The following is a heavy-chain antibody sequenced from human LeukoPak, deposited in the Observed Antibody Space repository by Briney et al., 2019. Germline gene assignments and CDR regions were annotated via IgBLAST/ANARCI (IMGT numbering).Heavy chain of an antibody. Sequence: SETLSLTCTVSGGSIRSNYWSWIRQPPGKGLEWIGYIYYSGSTNYNPSLKSRVTISVDTSKNQFSLKLSSVTAADTAVYYCASYLSATGWFDPWGQGTLVTVSS. V-gene: IGHV4-59*01. J-gene: IGHJ5*02. CDR1: GGSIRSNY. CDR2: IYYSGST. CDR3: ASYLSATGWFDP. D-gene: IGHD5-12*01.